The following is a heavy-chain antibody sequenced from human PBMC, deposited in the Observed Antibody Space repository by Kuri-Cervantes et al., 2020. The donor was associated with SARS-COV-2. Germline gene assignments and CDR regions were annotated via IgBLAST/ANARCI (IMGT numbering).Heavy chain of an antibody. CDR3: ASNGGLGYCSSTSCYPFIY. CDR2: IKGKTDGGTT. D-gene: IGHD2-2*01. J-gene: IGHJ4*02. V-gene: IGHV3-15*01. Sequence: GGSLRLSCAASEFTFFNAWMSWVRQAPGKGLAWFGSIKGKTDGGTTDYAAPVKGRFTISRDDSKNTLDLQMNSLKTADTAVYYCASNGGLGYCSSTSCYPFIYWGQGTLVTVSS. CDR1: EFTFFNAW.